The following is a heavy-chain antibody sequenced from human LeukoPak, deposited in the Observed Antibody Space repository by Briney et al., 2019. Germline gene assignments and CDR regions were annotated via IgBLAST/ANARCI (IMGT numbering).Heavy chain of an antibody. CDR3: ARTGVVHDAFDI. CDR2: ISRSSSTI. J-gene: IGHJ3*02. V-gene: IGHV3-48*01. D-gene: IGHD3-3*01. CDR1: GFTFSSYS. Sequence: PGGSLRLSCAASGFTFSSYSMNWVRQPPGKGLEWVSYISRSSSTIYYAAFLKGGSTSPRNNSKNTLYLQMNSLRAEDTAVYYCARTGVVHDAFDIWGEGTMVTVSS.